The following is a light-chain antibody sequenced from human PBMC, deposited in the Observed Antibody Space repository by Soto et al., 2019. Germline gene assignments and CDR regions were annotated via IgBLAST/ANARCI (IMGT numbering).Light chain of an antibody. J-gene: IGKJ4*01. CDR3: QQYDSSPTFALT. CDR1: QSVSISY. V-gene: IGKV3-20*01. Sequence: EIVLTQSPGTLSLSPGERATLSCRASQSVSISYLAWYQQRPGQAPRLLIYGASGRATGIPDRFSGSGSGTDFTLTINRLEPEDFAVYYCQQYDSSPTFALTFGGGTKVDIK. CDR2: GAS.